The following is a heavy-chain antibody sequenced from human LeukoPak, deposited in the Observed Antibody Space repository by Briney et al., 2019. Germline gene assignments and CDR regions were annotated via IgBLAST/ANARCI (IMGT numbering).Heavy chain of an antibody. D-gene: IGHD2-2*01. V-gene: IGHV3-30*04. CDR2: ISYDGSNK. J-gene: IGHJ5*02. CDR3: ARDGRDCSSTSCYLLGCWFDP. CDR1: GFTFSSYA. Sequence: GGSLRLSCAASGFTFSSYAMHWVLQAPGKGLEWVAVISYDGSNKYYADSVKGRFTISRDNSKNTLYLQMNSLRAEDTAVYYCARDGRDCSSTSCYLLGCWFDPWGQGTLVTVSS.